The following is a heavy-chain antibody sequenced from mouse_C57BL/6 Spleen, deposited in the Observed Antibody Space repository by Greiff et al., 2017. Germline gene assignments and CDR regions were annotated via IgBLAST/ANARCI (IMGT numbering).Heavy chain of an antibody. V-gene: IGHV1-69*01. CDR1: GYTFTSYW. CDR3: ARRGALYAMDY. J-gene: IGHJ4*01. Sequence: QVQLQQPGAELVMPGASVKLSCKASGYTFTSYWMHWVKQRPGQGLEWIGEIDPSDSYTNYNQKFKGKSTLTVDKSSSTAYMQLSSRTSADSAVYYCARRGALYAMDYWGQGTSVTVSS. CDR2: IDPSDSYT.